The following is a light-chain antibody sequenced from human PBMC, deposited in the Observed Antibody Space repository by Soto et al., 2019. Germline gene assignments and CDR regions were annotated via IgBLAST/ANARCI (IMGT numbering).Light chain of an antibody. CDR1: QSIHTS. J-gene: IGKJ5*01. Sequence: VLTQSPATLSLSPGERATLSCRASQSIHTSLAWYQQKPVQPPRLVVYDSTLRANGVPDRFGGSRSGTEFTLTINNLEPEDFAVYYCQQRNVWPPITFGQGTRLEIK. CDR3: QQRNVWPPIT. V-gene: IGKV3-11*01. CDR2: DST.